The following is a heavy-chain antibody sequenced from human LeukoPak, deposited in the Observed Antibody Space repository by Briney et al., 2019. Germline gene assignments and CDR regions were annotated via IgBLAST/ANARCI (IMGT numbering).Heavy chain of an antibody. D-gene: IGHD4-17*01. J-gene: IGHJ4*02. Sequence: GGSLRLSCAASGFTFSSYWMSWVRQAPGKGLEWVANIKQDGSEKYYVDSVKGRFTISRDNAKNSLYPQMNSLRAEDTAVYYCARSGSDYGDLYYFDYWGQGTLVTVSS. CDR3: ARSGSDYGDLYYFDY. CDR1: GFTFSSYW. CDR2: IKQDGSEK. V-gene: IGHV3-7*01.